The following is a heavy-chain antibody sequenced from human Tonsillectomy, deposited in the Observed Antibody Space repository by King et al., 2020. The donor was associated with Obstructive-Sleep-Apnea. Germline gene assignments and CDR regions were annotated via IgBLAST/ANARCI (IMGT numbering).Heavy chain of an antibody. Sequence: VQLVESGGGAVQPGRSLRLSCAASGFTFSYYGMHWVRQAPGKGLEWVAVIWYDGSNKYYADSVKGRFTISRDNSKNKLFMQMNSLRAEDTAVYYCARDGRYCSSTSCYAGGGYYGMDVWGQGTTVTVSS. CDR1: GFTFSYYG. J-gene: IGHJ6*02. V-gene: IGHV3-33*01. D-gene: IGHD2-2*01. CDR3: ARDGRYCSSTSCYAGGGYYGMDV. CDR2: IWYDGSNK.